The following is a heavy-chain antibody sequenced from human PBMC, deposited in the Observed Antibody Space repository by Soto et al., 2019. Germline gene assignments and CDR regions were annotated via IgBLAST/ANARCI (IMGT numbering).Heavy chain of an antibody. Sequence: PGGSLRLSCAASGFTFSDYYMSWIRQAPGKGLEWVSYISGSGSGSIIYYADSVKGRFTISRDNAKNSLYLQMNSLRAEDTAVYYCARDLGYYDSSGYFDNWGQGTLVTVSS. J-gene: IGHJ4*02. D-gene: IGHD3-22*01. CDR3: ARDLGYYDSSGYFDN. CDR2: ISGSGSGSII. V-gene: IGHV3-11*01. CDR1: GFTFSDYY.